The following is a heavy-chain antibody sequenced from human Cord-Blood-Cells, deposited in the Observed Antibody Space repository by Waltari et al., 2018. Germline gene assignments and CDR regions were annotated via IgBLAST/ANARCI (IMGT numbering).Heavy chain of an antibody. CDR1: GYSISSGYY. J-gene: IGHJ4*02. CDR3: ARGPSSIVDY. D-gene: IGHD6-6*01. V-gene: IGHV4-38-2*01. CDR2: IYHSGST. Sequence: QVQLQESGPGLVKPSETLSLTCAVSGYSISSGYYWGWIRQPPGKGLEWIGSIYHSGSTYYNPSLKSRVTISVDTSKNQFSLKLSSVTAADTAVYYCARGPSSIVDYWGQGTLATVSS.